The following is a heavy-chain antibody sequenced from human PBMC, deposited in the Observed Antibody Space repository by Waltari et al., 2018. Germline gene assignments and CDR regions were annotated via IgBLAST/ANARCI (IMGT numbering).Heavy chain of an antibody. Sequence: EVQLVESGGGLVQPGGSLRLACAASGFTFSGYSMNWVRQAPGKGPEWISYINSGSTTIAYADSVRGRFTISRDNAKSFLYLDLFSLRAEDTAVYYCVRDPYHDPSGYPGYWGQGTLVIVSS. CDR3: VRDPYHDPSGYPGY. J-gene: IGHJ4*02. D-gene: IGHD3-22*01. V-gene: IGHV3-48*01. CDR2: INSGSTTI. CDR1: GFTFSGYS.